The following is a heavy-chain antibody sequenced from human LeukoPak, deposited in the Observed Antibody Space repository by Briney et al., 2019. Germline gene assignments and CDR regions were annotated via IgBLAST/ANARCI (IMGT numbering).Heavy chain of an antibody. CDR3: AKYYYGSSVPYFDY. J-gene: IGHJ4*02. V-gene: IGHV3-48*01. D-gene: IGHD3-10*01. CDR2: ISSSGSTI. CDR1: GFTFSSYT. Sequence: PGGSLRLSCAASGFTFSSYTMNWVRQAPGKGLEWLSYISSSGSTIYYADSVKGRFTISRDNSKNTLYLQMNSLRAEDTAVYYCAKYYYGSSVPYFDYWGQGTLVTVSS.